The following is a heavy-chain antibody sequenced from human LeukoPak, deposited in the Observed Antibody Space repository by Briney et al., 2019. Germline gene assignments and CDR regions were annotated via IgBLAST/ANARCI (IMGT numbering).Heavy chain of an antibody. V-gene: IGHV1-2*02. J-gene: IGHJ4*02. CDR3: ARVSAIVVVPAAIDWDY. CDR2: INPNSGGT. CDR1: GYTFTGYY. D-gene: IGHD2-2*02. Sequence: ASVKVSCKASGYTFTGYYMHWVRQAPGQGLEWMGWINPNSGGTNYAQKFQGRVTMTRDTSISTAYMELSRVRSDDTAVYYCARVSAIVVVPAAIDWDYWGQGTLVTVSS.